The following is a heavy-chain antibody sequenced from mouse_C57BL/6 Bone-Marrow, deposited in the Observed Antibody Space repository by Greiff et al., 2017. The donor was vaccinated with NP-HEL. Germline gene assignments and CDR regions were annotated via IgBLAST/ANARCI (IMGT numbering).Heavy chain of an antibody. Sequence: EVQGVESGGGLVQPGGSLSLSCAASGFTFTDYYMSWVRQPPGKALEWLGFIRNKANGYTTEYSASVKGRFTISRDNSQSILYLQMNALRAEDSATYYCAGYRAVVATDYAMDYGGGGTSVTVSS. V-gene: IGHV7-3*01. CDR3: AGYRAVVATDYAMDY. CDR2: IRNKANGYTT. CDR1: GFTFTDYY. D-gene: IGHD1-1*01. J-gene: IGHJ4*01.